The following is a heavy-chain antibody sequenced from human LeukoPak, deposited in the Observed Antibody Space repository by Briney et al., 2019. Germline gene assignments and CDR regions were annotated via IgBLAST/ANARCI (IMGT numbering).Heavy chain of an antibody. V-gene: IGHV3-33*01. CDR2: IWYDGSNK. CDR3: ASDGTEDAFDF. Sequence: SGGSLRLSCAASGFTFSSYGMHWVRQAPGKGLEWVAVIWYDGSNKYYADSVKGRFTISRDNSKNTLYLQMNSLRAEDTAVYYCASDGTEDAFDFWGQGTMVTVSS. D-gene: IGHD1-14*01. CDR1: GFTFSSYG. J-gene: IGHJ3*01.